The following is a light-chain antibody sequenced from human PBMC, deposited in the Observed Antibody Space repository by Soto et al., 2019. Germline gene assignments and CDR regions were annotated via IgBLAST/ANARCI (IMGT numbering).Light chain of an antibody. J-gene: IGLJ2*01. CDR3: QTWGSGIQV. CDR2: LNSDGSH. V-gene: IGLV4-69*01. Sequence: QLVLTQSPSASASLGASVKFTCTLSSGHSSYAIAWHQQQPEKGPRYLMKLNSDGSHSKGDGIPDRFSGSSSGAERYLTISRLQSEDEADYYCQTWGSGIQVFGGGTQLTVL. CDR1: SGHSSYA.